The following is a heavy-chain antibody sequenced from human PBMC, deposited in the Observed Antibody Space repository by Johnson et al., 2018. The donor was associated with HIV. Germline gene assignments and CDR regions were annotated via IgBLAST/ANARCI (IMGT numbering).Heavy chain of an antibody. CDR3: AKDVSVVTPSGSFDI. D-gene: IGHD4-23*01. CDR1: GFTFSSYG. Sequence: QVQLVESGGGVVQPGRSLRLSCVASGFTFSSYGMHWVRQAPGKGLEWVAIVSYDGSKKYYPDSVKGRFTISRDNSKNTLYLRLNSLRPEDSAVYYCAKDVSVVTPSGSFDIWGQGTMVTVSS. CDR2: VSYDGSKK. J-gene: IGHJ3*02. V-gene: IGHV3-30*18.